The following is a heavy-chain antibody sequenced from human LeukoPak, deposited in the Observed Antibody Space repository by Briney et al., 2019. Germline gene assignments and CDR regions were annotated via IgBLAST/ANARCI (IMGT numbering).Heavy chain of an antibody. D-gene: IGHD3-22*01. J-gene: IGHJ3*02. CDR1: GGSISSSSYY. V-gene: IGHV4-39*07. CDR2: IYHSGST. Sequence: SETLSLTCTVSGGSISSSSYYWGWIRQPPGKGLEWIGSIYHSGSTYYNPSLKSRVTISVDTSKNQFSLKLSSVTAADTAVYYCARALGDYYDSSGYYPHDAFDIWGQGTMVTVSS. CDR3: ARALGDYYDSSGYYPHDAFDI.